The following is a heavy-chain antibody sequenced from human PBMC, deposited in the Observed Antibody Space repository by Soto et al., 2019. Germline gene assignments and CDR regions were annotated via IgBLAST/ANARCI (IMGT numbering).Heavy chain of an antibody. CDR1: GFTFSSYW. CDR2: IKQDGSEK. J-gene: IGHJ4*02. V-gene: IGHV3-7*01. D-gene: IGHD6-25*01. Sequence: EVQMVESGGGLVPPGGSLRLYCAGAGFTFSSYWMSWVRQAPGKGLEWVANIKQDGSEKYYVGSVNGRFTISRDNAKNSLYLQMHSLRVEDTAVYYCAREKRANGYFDYWGQGTLVAVSP. CDR3: AREKRANGYFDY.